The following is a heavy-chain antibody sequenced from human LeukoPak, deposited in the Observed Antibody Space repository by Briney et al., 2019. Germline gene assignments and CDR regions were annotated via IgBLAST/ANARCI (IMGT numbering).Heavy chain of an antibody. J-gene: IGHJ5*02. CDR3: ARPRAAAGRMRGFDP. V-gene: IGHV4-34*01. CDR1: GGSISGYY. CDR2: INHSGST. Sequence: SETLSLTCAVYGGSISGYYWSWIRQPPGKGLEWIGEINHSGSTNYNPSLKSRVTISVDTSKNQFSLKLSSVTAADTAVYYCARPRAAAGRMRGFDPWGQGTLVTASS. D-gene: IGHD6-13*01.